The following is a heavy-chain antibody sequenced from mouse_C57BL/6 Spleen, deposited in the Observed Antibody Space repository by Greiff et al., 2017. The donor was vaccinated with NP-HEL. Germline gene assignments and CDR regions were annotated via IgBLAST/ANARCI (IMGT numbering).Heavy chain of an antibody. CDR2: IYPGDGDT. V-gene: IGHV1-80*01. CDR1: GYAFSSYW. Sequence: VQLQQSGAELVKPGASVKISCKASGYAFSSYWMNWVKQRPGKGLEWIGQIYPGDGDTNYNGKFKGKATLTADKSSSTAYMQLSSLTSEDSAVYFCARDYSNYVRAMDYWGQGTSVTVSS. D-gene: IGHD2-5*01. CDR3: ARDYSNYVRAMDY. J-gene: IGHJ4*01.